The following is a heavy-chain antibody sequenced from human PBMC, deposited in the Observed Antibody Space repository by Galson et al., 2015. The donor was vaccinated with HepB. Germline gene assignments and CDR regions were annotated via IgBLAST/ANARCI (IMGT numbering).Heavy chain of an antibody. CDR1: GYTFTRYG. CDR3: ARGVRFLSYMDV. V-gene: IGHV1-18*01. D-gene: IGHD3-3*01. Sequence: SVKVSCKASGYTFTRYGISWVRQAPGQGLEWMGWTTVHNGYTSYAQKVQGRVTMTTDTATSTAYMELRSLTSDDTAVYCCARGVRFLSYMDVWGEGTTVTVSS. CDR2: TTVHNGYT. J-gene: IGHJ6*03.